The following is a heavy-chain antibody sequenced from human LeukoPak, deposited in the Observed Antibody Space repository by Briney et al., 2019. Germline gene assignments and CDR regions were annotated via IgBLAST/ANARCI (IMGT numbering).Heavy chain of an antibody. CDR1: GGSISSYY. Sequence: PSETLSLTCTVSGGSISSYYWSWIRQPPGKGLEWIGEINHSGSTNYNPSLKSRVTISVDTSKNRFSLKLSSVTAADTAVYYCAKISGSYLPPYYYYYMDVWGKGTTVTVSS. CDR3: AKISGSYLPPYYYYYMDV. J-gene: IGHJ6*03. D-gene: IGHD1-26*01. V-gene: IGHV4-34*01. CDR2: INHSGST.